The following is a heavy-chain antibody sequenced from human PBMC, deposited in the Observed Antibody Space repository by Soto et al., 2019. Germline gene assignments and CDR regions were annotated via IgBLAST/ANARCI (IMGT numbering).Heavy chain of an antibody. J-gene: IGHJ4*02. CDR2: IKQDGSEK. D-gene: IGHD3-10*01. V-gene: IGHV3-7*01. CDR1: GFTFSSYW. Sequence: GGSLRLSCAASGFTFSSYWMSWVRQAPGKGLEWVANIKQDGSEKYYVDSVKGRFTISRDNAKNSLYLQMNSLRAEDTAVYYCARDTGPVLLWFGELPRGYYFDYWGQGTLVTVSS. CDR3: ARDTGPVLLWFGELPRGYYFDY.